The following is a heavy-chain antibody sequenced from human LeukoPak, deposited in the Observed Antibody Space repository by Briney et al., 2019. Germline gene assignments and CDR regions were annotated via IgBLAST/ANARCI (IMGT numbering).Heavy chain of an antibody. Sequence: PGGSLRLSCAASGFTFSSYAMSWVRQAPGKGLEWVSAISGSGGSTYYADSVKGRFTISRDSSKNTLYLQMNSLRVDDTAVYYCAKGASSGRYADAFDIWGQGTMVTVSS. CDR3: AKGASSGRYADAFDI. CDR2: ISGSGGST. J-gene: IGHJ3*02. CDR1: GFTFSSYA. V-gene: IGHV3-23*01. D-gene: IGHD6-19*01.